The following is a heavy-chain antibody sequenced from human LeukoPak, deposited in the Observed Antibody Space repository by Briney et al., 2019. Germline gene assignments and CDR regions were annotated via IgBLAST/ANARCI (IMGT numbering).Heavy chain of an antibody. V-gene: IGHV4-34*01. CDR3: ARGYDFWSGSFYYYYYMDV. J-gene: IGHJ6*03. D-gene: IGHD3-3*01. CDR1: GVSFRGYY. CDR2: INHSGST. Sequence: PSETLSLTCAVYGVSFRGYYGSGLRQPPGKGLEWLGEINHSGSTSYILSLKSRVTISVHTCKIQFSLELSSVTAAHKAVYFSARGYDFWSGSFYYYYYMDVWGKGTTVTVSS.